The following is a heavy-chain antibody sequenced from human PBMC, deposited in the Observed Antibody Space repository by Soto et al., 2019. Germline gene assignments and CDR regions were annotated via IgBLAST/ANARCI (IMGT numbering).Heavy chain of an antibody. V-gene: IGHV4-30-2*01. CDR2: IYNSGST. Sequence: SETLSLTCAVSGGSVNSGGNSWTWIRQPPGKGLEWIGYIYNSGSTHYNPSLKSRVTISLDRSKNQFSLTLSSVTAADTALYYCAGGKDWFAPWGQRTLVTVSS. CDR1: GGSVNSGGNS. J-gene: IGHJ5*02. CDR3: AGGKDWFAP.